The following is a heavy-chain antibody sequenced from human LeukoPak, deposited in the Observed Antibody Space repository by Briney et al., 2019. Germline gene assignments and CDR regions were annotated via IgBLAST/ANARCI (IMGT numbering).Heavy chain of an antibody. D-gene: IGHD3-22*01. Sequence: GGSLRLSCAASGFTFSSYSMNWVPQAPGKGREWVSSVFSSSTYKYYADSVKGRFTISRDNAKNSLYLQMNSLRGEDTAVYYCARMDDSSGYAFDIWGQGTMVTVSS. J-gene: IGHJ3*02. CDR3: ARMDDSSGYAFDI. V-gene: IGHV3-21*01. CDR2: VFSSSTYK. CDR1: GFTFSSYS.